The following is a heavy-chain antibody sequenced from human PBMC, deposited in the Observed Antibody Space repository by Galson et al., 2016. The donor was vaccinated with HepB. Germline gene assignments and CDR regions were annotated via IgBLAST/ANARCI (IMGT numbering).Heavy chain of an antibody. Sequence: SLRLSCAASGFTFSDYAMSWVRQPPGKGLEWVSSSGSGGPTYYADSVKGRFTISRNNSKNTLFLQMHSLRADDTAVYYCAKSVLEYDILTGYYRRGADYWGQGTLVTVSS. J-gene: IGHJ4*02. CDR3: AKSVLEYDILTGYYRRGADY. D-gene: IGHD3-9*01. CDR2: SGSGGPT. V-gene: IGHV3-23*01. CDR1: GFTFSDYA.